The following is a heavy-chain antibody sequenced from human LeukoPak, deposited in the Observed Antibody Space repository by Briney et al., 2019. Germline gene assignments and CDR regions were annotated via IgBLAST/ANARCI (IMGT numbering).Heavy chain of an antibody. CDR3: AKGDYGGDFRYFDY. D-gene: IGHD4-23*01. CDR2: ISGHGDST. Sequence: GGSLRLSCAASGFTFSSYRMNWVRQGPGRGLEWVSAISGHGDSTYYADSVKGRFTISRDNSKNTLFLQMSSLRAEDTAVYYCAKGDYGGDFRYFDYWGQGTLVTVSS. CDR1: GFTFSSYR. J-gene: IGHJ4*02. V-gene: IGHV3-23*01.